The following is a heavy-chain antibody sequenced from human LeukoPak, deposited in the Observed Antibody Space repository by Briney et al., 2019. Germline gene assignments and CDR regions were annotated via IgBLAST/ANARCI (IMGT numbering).Heavy chain of an antibody. CDR3: ARTTMVRGTYYMDV. V-gene: IGHV4-59*01. D-gene: IGHD3-10*01. J-gene: IGHJ6*03. Sequence: PSETLSLTCTVSGGSISSYYWSWIRQPPGKGLEWIGYIYYSGSTNYNPSLKSRVTTSVDTSKNHFSLKLSSVTAADTAVYYCARTTMVRGTYYMDVWGKGTTVTVSS. CDR1: GGSISSYY. CDR2: IYYSGST.